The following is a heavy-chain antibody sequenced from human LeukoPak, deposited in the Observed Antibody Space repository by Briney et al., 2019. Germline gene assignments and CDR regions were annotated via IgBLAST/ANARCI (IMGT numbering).Heavy chain of an antibody. Sequence: EASVKVSCKASRGTFSSYAISWVRQAPGQGLEWMGRIIPILGIANYAQKFQGRVTITADKSTSTAYMELSSLRSEDTAVYYCARDGARRYCSSTSCPFDYWGQGTLVTVSS. J-gene: IGHJ4*02. D-gene: IGHD2-2*01. CDR3: ARDGARRYCSSTSCPFDY. CDR2: IIPILGIA. V-gene: IGHV1-69*04. CDR1: RGTFSSYA.